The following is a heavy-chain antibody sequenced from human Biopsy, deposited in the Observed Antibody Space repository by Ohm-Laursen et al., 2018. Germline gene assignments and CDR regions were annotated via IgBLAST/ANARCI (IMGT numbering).Heavy chain of an antibody. J-gene: IGHJ6*02. CDR1: EGTFSNYG. CDR3: APQTPRDPAILTGGYHYDIAV. Sequence: GASVKVSCKAPEGTFSNYGVNWVRQAPGQGLEWLGGNIPILGTGNYAQKFQDRVTVAADTSTSTATMELRSLRSEDTAIYYCAPQTPRDPAILTGGYHYDIAVWGQGTTVTVSS. V-gene: IGHV1-69*06. D-gene: IGHD3-9*01. CDR2: NIPILGTG.